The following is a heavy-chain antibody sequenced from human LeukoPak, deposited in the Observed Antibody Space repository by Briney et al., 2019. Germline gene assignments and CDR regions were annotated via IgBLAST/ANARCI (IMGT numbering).Heavy chain of an antibody. V-gene: IGHV1-18*01. Sequence: ASVKVSCKASGYTFINYGISWVRQAPGQGLEWMGWISTYNGHTKYAQKLQGRVAMIRDTSTSTVYMELSSLRSEDTAVYYCARDHYHKIHSVMVTAPDYWGQGTLVIVSS. CDR3: ARDHYHKIHSVMVTAPDY. CDR1: GYTFINYG. D-gene: IGHD2-21*02. CDR2: ISTYNGHT. J-gene: IGHJ4*02.